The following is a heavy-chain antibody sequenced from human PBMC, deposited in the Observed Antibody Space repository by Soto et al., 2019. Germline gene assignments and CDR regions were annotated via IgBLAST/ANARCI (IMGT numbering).Heavy chain of an antibody. D-gene: IGHD3-16*02. V-gene: IGHV3-23*01. Sequence: EVQLLESGGGLVQPGGSLRLSCAASGFTFSSYAMSWVRQAPGKGLEWVSAISGSGGSTYYADSVKGRFTISRDNSKNTLYLQMNSLRAEDTAVYYCVFGGVIVYYYYYYMDVWGKGTTATVSS. CDR1: GFTFSSYA. CDR2: ISGSGGST. CDR3: VFGGVIVYYYYYYMDV. J-gene: IGHJ6*03.